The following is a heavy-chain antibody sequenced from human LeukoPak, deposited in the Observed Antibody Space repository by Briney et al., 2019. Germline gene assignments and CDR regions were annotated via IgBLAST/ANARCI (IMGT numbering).Heavy chain of an antibody. Sequence: GGSLRLSCAASGFTFNRFWMGWVRQAPGKGLEWVSAISGSGGSTYYADSVKGRFTISRDNSKNTLYLQMNSLRAEDTAVYYCARRSGWFDYWGQGTLVTVSS. CDR3: ARRSGWFDY. J-gene: IGHJ4*02. CDR2: ISGSGGST. D-gene: IGHD6-19*01. V-gene: IGHV3-23*01. CDR1: GFTFNRFW.